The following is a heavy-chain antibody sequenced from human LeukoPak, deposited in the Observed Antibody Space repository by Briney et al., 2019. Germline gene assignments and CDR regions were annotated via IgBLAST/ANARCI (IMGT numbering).Heavy chain of an antibody. Sequence: GGSLRLYCAASGFTFSNYRMSWDRQAQGQGLQWLTVIYSGGDTYYIDSVKGRFAISRDNSRNTVYLQMNSLRADDTAVYYWARRRATVDYSMDVWGKGTTVTVSS. J-gene: IGHJ6*03. D-gene: IGHD1-26*01. CDR1: GFTFSNYR. CDR3: ARRRATVDYSMDV. V-gene: IGHV3-53*01. CDR2: IYSGGDT.